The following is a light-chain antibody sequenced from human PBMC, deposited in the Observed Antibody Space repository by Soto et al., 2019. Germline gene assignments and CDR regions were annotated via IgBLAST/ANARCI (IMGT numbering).Light chain of an antibody. Sequence: TVLTQSPGTLSLSPGERATLSCRASQSVSSNNLAWYQQRPGQAPRLLIYGASRRAAGSPDRFSGSGSGTAFTLTISRLEPEDFVVYYCQHYGTSPFGGGTKVEIK. CDR2: GAS. CDR1: QSVSSNN. V-gene: IGKV3-20*01. CDR3: QHYGTSP. J-gene: IGKJ4*01.